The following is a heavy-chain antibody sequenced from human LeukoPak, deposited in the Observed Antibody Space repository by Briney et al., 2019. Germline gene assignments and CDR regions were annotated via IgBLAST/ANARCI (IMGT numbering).Heavy chain of an antibody. CDR1: GFSLNTGGVG. J-gene: IGHJ4*02. CDR2: IYWDDDK. V-gene: IGHV2-5*02. CDR3: ARLIASGGMNYFDY. Sequence: SGPTLVKPTQTLTLTCTFSGFSLNTGGVGVGWIRQPPGKALEWLALIYWDDDKRYSPSLKSRLSISRDTSKDQVVLTMTNMDPVDTATYFCARLIASGGMNYFDYWGQGALVTVSS. D-gene: IGHD6-13*01.